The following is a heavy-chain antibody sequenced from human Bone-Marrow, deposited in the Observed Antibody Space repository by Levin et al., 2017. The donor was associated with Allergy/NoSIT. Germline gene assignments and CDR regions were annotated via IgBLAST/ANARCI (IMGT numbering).Heavy chain of an antibody. Sequence: ASVKVSCAASGFTVSSNYMSWVRQAPGKGLEWVSVIYSGGSTYYADSVKGRFTISRDNSKNTLYLQMNSLRAEDTAVYYCARGLGYCSGGSCYSAHDAFDIWGQGTMVTVSS. V-gene: IGHV3-53*01. J-gene: IGHJ3*02. CDR1: GFTVSSNY. CDR3: ARGLGYCSGGSCYSAHDAFDI. D-gene: IGHD2-15*01. CDR2: IYSGGST.